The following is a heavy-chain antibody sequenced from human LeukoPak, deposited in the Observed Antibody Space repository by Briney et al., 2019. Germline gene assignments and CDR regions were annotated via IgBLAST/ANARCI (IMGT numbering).Heavy chain of an antibody. CDR3: ARSKELLPFVYNWFDP. D-gene: IGHD2-15*01. CDR2: IIPIFGTA. Sequence: ASVKVSCKASGGTFSSYAIGWVRQAPGQGLEWMGGIIPIFGTANYAQKFQGRVTITTDESTSTAYMELSTLRSEDTAVYYCARSKELLPFVYNWFDPDGQGTLVTVSA. CDR1: GGTFSSYA. V-gene: IGHV1-69*05. J-gene: IGHJ5*02.